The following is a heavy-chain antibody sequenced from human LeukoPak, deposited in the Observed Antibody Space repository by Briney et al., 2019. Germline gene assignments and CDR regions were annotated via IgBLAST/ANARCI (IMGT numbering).Heavy chain of an antibody. CDR1: GFTFSSYA. J-gene: IGHJ4*02. D-gene: IGHD3-10*01. V-gene: IGHV3-23*01. Sequence: GGSLRLSCAASGFTFSSYAMRWVRQAPGKGLEWVSAISGSGGSTYYADSVKGRFTISRDNSKNTLYLQMNSLRAEDTAVYYCAKAPYYYGSGSYYSNYPYFDYWGQGTLVTVSS. CDR2: ISGSGGST. CDR3: AKAPYYYGSGSYYSNYPYFDY.